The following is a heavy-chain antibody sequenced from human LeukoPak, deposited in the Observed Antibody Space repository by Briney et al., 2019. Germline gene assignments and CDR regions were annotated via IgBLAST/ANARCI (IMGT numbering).Heavy chain of an antibody. CDR1: GFTFSSYA. D-gene: IGHD6-13*01. Sequence: GGSLRLSCAASGFTFSSYAMSWVRQAPGKGLEWVSDIRGGGATTFYADSVKGRFTISRDNSKNTLYLQLSSLRAEDTAVYYCAKSTGYSTTGRDFDSWGRGTLVTVSS. CDR3: AKSTGYSTTGRDFDS. V-gene: IGHV3-23*01. CDR2: IRGGGATT. J-gene: IGHJ4*02.